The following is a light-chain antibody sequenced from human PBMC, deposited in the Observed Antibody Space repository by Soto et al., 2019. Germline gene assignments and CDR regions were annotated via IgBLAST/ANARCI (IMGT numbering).Light chain of an antibody. CDR3: SSFTSISPWV. CDR1: SSDVGGYNY. J-gene: IGLJ3*02. CDR2: EVT. Sequence: QSALTQPASVSGSPGQSITISCTGTSSDVGGYNYVSWYQQHPGKAPKLMIYEVTNRPSGVSNRFSGSKSGNTASLTISGLQAEDEADYYCSSFTSISPWVFGTGTKLTVL. V-gene: IGLV2-14*01.